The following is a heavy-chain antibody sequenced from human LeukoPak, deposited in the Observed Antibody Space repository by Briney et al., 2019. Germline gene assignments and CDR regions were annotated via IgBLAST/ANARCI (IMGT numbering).Heavy chain of an antibody. Sequence: PGGSLRLSCAASGFTFSSYAMHWVRQAPGKGLEWVAVISYDGSNKYYADSVKGRFTISRDNSKNTLYLQMNSLRAEDTAVYYRARMSVEYSEPLGEFDYWGQGTLVTVSS. CDR3: ARMSVEYSEPLGEFDY. V-gene: IGHV3-30*04. D-gene: IGHD1-26*01. J-gene: IGHJ4*02. CDR1: GFTFSSYA. CDR2: ISYDGSNK.